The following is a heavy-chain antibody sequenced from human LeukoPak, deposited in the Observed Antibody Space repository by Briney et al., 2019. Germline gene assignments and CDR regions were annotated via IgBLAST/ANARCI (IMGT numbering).Heavy chain of an antibody. J-gene: IGHJ4*02. CDR3: ATLTTTQTYFNY. CDR1: ASTFSTSP. V-gene: IGHV3-23*01. Sequence: GGSLRLSCAASASTFSTSPLSWVRQAPGKGLEWVSLISGSGGRTYYAVSVKGRFTVSSDRNTLYLQMNSLRAEDTAVYYCATLTTTQTYFNYWGQGTLVTLSS. D-gene: IGHD1-14*01. CDR2: ISGSGGRT.